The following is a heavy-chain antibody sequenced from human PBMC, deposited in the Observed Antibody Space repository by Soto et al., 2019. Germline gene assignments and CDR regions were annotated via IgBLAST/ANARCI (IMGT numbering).Heavy chain of an antibody. Sequence: GGSLRLSCAASGFTFSSYAMSWVRQAPGKGLEWVSVISGSGGSTYYADSVKGRFTISRDNSKNTLYLQMNSLRAEDTAVYYCAKGGYSSSWPLFDYWGQGTLVTVSS. V-gene: IGHV3-23*01. CDR1: GFTFSSYA. CDR2: ISGSGGST. D-gene: IGHD6-13*01. CDR3: AKGGYSSSWPLFDY. J-gene: IGHJ4*02.